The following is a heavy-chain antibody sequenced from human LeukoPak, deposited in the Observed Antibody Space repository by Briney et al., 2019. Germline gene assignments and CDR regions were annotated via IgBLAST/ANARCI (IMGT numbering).Heavy chain of an antibody. J-gene: IGHJ4*02. CDR2: ISYDGSDK. CDR3: VRGFSNGPFDY. Sequence: GGSLRLSCAASGFTFNRYAIHWVRQAPGKGLEWVAVISYDGSDKYFADSVEGRFTISRDNAKKSLYLQMNSLRAEDTALFYCVRGFSNGPFDYWGRGTPVTVSS. V-gene: IGHV3-30-3*01. D-gene: IGHD6-19*01. CDR1: GFTFNRYA.